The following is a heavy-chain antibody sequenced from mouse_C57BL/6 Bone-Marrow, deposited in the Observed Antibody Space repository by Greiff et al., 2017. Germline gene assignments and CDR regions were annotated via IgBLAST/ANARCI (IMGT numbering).Heavy chain of an antibody. CDR2: ISYSGST. D-gene: IGHD1-1*01. J-gene: IGHJ3*01. CDR3: ARGHYYGSSLFAY. V-gene: IGHV3-1*01. CDR1: GYSITSGYD. Sequence: EVQRVESGPGMVKPSQSLSLTCTVTGYSITSGYDWHWIRHFPGNKLEWMGYISYSGSTNYNPSLKSRISITHDTSKNHFFLKLNSVTTEDTATYYCARGHYYGSSLFAYWGQGTLVTVSA.